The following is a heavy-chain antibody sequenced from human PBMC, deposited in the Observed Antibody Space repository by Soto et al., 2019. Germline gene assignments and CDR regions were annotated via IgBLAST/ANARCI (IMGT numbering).Heavy chain of an antibody. V-gene: IGHV4-39*01. D-gene: IGHD6-6*01. J-gene: IGHJ6*02. CDR1: GGSISSSSYY. Sequence: QLQLQESGPGLVKPSETLSLTCTVSGGSISSSSYYWGWIRQPPGKGLEWIGSIYYSGSTYYNPSLKSRVTISVDTSKNQFSLKLSSVPAADTAVYYCASTDRSIAARDYYYYGMDVWGQGTTVTVSS. CDR3: ASTDRSIAARDYYYYGMDV. CDR2: IYYSGST.